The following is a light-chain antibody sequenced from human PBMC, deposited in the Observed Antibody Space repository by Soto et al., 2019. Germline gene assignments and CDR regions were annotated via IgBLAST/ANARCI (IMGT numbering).Light chain of an antibody. J-gene: IGKJ4*01. Sequence: EIVMTQSPGTLSLSPGERATLSCRASQTVVGSYLAWYQQKPGQAPRLLIYGASSRATGIPDRFSASGSGTDFTLTLSRLEPEDFAVYYCQQYASSPLTFGGGTKVEMK. CDR1: QTVVGSY. V-gene: IGKV3-20*01. CDR3: QQYASSPLT. CDR2: GAS.